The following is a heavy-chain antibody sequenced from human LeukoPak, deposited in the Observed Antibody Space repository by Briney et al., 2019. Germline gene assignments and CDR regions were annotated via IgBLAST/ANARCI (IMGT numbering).Heavy chain of an antibody. Sequence: SETLSLTCTVSGDSVTNDFFWGWVRQPPGKELEWIGSFCLGRDTYYRPSLKSRVTISVDTSKNQFSLNLNSVTAADTAVYYCARWASISREPGGFFDHWGQGTLVAVSS. V-gene: IGHV4-38-2*02. D-gene: IGHD1-14*01. J-gene: IGHJ4*02. CDR3: ARWASISREPGGFFDH. CDR2: FCLGRDT. CDR1: GDSVTNDFF.